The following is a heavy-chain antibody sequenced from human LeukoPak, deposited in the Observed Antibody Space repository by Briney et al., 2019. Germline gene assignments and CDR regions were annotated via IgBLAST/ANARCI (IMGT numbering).Heavy chain of an antibody. Sequence: GGSLRLSCAASGFTFSSYSMNWVRRAPGKGLEWVSYISSSSSFIYYADSAKGRFTISRDNAKNSLYLQMNSLRAEDTGVYYCAKFDYGPSYYSMDVWGKGTTVTVSS. V-gene: IGHV3-21*01. CDR2: ISSSSSFI. CDR1: GFTFSSYS. CDR3: AKFDYGPSYYSMDV. J-gene: IGHJ6*03. D-gene: IGHD4/OR15-4a*01.